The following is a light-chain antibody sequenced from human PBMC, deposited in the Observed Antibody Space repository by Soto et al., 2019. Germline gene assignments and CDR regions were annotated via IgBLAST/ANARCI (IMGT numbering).Light chain of an antibody. J-gene: IGKJ1*01. Sequence: EVVMTQSPGTLSLSPGETATLSCRASQSVSSNYVAWYHHKPGQAPRLLIYGASSRATGVPDRFSGSGSGTDFTLTISRLEPEDFAVYYCQQHDNSPWMFGQGTKVDIK. CDR2: GAS. CDR1: QSVSSNY. CDR3: QQHDNSPWM. V-gene: IGKV3-20*01.